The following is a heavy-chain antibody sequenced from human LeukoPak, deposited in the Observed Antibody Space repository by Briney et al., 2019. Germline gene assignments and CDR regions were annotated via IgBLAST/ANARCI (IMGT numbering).Heavy chain of an antibody. CDR1: GLTVSSSS. CDR2: IGGGDGSI. Sequence: GGSLTLSCAASGLTVSSSSMSWVRQAPGKGLEWVSVIGGGDGSIYYADSVKGRFTISRDNSKNTLYLQMTSLRAEDEAVYYCAKGMGLAHYYFYGMDVWGQGTTVTVSS. J-gene: IGHJ6*02. D-gene: IGHD6-19*01. V-gene: IGHV3-23*01. CDR3: AKGMGLAHYYFYGMDV.